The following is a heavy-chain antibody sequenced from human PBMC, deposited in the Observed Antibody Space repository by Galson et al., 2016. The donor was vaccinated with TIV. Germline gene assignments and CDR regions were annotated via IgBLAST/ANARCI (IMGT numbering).Heavy chain of an antibody. J-gene: IGHJ4*02. V-gene: IGHV4-39*01. CDR3: AKTGTDAYNFNF. CDR2: IYFSGNN. D-gene: IGHD5-24*01. CDR1: GDSISSRSSY. Sequence: ETLSLTCTVSGDSISSRSSYWGWIRQPPGKGLEWIGNIYFSGNNYYNPSLKSRVTISIDTSNSLFSLRLTSVTVADTAVYYCAKTGTDAYNFNFWGPGTLVTVSS.